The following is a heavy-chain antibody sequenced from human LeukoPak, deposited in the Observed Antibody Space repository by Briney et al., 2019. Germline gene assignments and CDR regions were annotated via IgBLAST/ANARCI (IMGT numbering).Heavy chain of an antibody. V-gene: IGHV3-30*02. CDR1: GFTFSSYG. CDR3: ARHRLYSSSWPLEFDP. Sequence: PGGSLRLSCAASGFTFSSYGMHWVRQAPGKGLEWVAFIRYDGSNKYYADSVKGRFTISRDNSKNTLYLQMNSLRAEDTAVYYCARHRLYSSSWPLEFDPWGQGTLVTVSS. CDR2: IRYDGSNK. D-gene: IGHD6-13*01. J-gene: IGHJ5*02.